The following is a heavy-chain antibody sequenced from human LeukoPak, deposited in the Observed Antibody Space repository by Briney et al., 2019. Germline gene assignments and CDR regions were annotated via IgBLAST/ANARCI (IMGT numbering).Heavy chain of an antibody. D-gene: IGHD2-15*01. J-gene: IGHJ1*01. V-gene: IGHV3-21*01. CDR2: ISSSSSYI. CDR3: ARDENAYCSGGSCSYFQH. Sequence: PGGSLRLSCAASGFTFSSYSMNWVRQAPGKGLEWVSSISSSSSYIYYADSVRGRFTISRDNARNSLYLQMNSLRGEDTAVYYCARDENAYCSGGSCSYFQHWGQGTLVTASS. CDR1: GFTFSSYS.